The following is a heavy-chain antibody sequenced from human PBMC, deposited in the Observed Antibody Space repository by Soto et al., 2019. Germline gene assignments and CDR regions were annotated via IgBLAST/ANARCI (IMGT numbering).Heavy chain of an antibody. CDR1: GDTFNFYS. V-gene: IGHV1-69*02. D-gene: IGHD3-16*02. J-gene: IGHJ4*02. CDR3: ASSYGLRYRAFPY. Sequence: QVQLVQSGAEVKRPGSSVKVSCKASGDTFNFYSINWVRQAPGLGLEWMGRVNPIVSMSNYAPKFQGRVTATADKSTRTAYMELSSLRSEDTAIYYCASSYGLRYRAFPYWGQGALVTVS. CDR2: VNPIVSMS.